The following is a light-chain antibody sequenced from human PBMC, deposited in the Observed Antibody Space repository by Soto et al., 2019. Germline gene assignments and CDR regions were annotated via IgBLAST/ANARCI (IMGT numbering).Light chain of an antibody. CDR3: CSYAGSDTWA. J-gene: IGLJ3*02. V-gene: IGLV2-23*02. CDR1: RSDVGEYNL. CDR2: EVN. Sequence: QSVLTQPASVSGSPGQSITISCAGTRSDVGEYNLVSWYQQHPGKAPKLIIYEVNKRPSGGSNRFSGSKSGNTASLTISGLQAEDEGDYYCCSYAGSDTWAFGGGTKLTVL.